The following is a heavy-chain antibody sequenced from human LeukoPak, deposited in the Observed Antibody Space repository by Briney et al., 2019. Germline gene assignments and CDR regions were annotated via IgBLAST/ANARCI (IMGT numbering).Heavy chain of an antibody. CDR1: GFTFSSYG. J-gene: IGHJ6*03. CDR3: ARKDRGSGSFYYYYYIDV. V-gene: IGHV3-30*02. CDR2: IRYDGSNK. Sequence: GGSLRLSCAASGFTFSSYGMHWVRQAPGKGLEWVAFIRYDGSNKYYADSVKGRFTISRDNAKNSLYLQMNSLRAEDTAVYYCARKDRGSGSFYYYYYIDVWGKGTTVTISS. D-gene: IGHD3-10*01.